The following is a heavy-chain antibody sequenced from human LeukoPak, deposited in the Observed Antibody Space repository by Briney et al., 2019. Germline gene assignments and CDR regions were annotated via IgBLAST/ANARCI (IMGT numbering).Heavy chain of an antibody. D-gene: IGHD4-23*01. V-gene: IGHV4-61*02. CDR1: GGSIRSGNHY. CDR2: FYSSGTT. J-gene: IGHJ5*02. Sequence: KPSETLSLTCTVSGGSIRSGNHYWSWIRQPAGKGLELIGRFYSSGTTNYDPTLKSRATISADTSRNEIYLRLSPVTAADTAVYYCASGPGGFNRWFHPWGQGTQVTVSS. CDR3: ASGPGGFNRWFHP.